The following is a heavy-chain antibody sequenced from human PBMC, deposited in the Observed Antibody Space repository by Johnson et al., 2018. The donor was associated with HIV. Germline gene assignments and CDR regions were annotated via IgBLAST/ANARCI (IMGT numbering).Heavy chain of an antibody. CDR1: GFTFDDYA. CDR3: AKGLGRYYEAFDI. D-gene: IGHD1-26*01. CDR2: ISWNSGSI. J-gene: IGHJ3*02. Sequence: VQLVESGGGVVQPGRSLRLSCAASGFTFDDYAMHWVRQAPGKGLEWVSGISWNSGSIGYADSVKGRFTISRDKSKNTLYLQMNSLRAEDTAVYYCAKGLGRYYEAFDIWGQGTMVTVSS. V-gene: IGHV3-9*01.